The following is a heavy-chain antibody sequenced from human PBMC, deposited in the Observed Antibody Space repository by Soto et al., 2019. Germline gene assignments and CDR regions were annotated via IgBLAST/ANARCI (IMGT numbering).Heavy chain of an antibody. CDR1: GYTFTSYD. CDR2: MNPKSGNT. D-gene: IGHD3-10*01. CDR3: ARGSYYYGSGELDY. V-gene: IGHV1-8*01. Sequence: VKVSCKASGYTFTSYDINWVRQATGQGLEWMGWMNPKSGNTGYSQKFQGRVTMTRNASITTAYMELSSLRSEDTAVYYCARGSYYYGSGELDYWGQGTLVTVSS. J-gene: IGHJ4*02.